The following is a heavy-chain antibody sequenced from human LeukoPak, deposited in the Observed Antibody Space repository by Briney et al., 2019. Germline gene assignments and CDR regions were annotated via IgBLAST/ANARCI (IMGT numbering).Heavy chain of an antibody. CDR2: IYPGDSDT. D-gene: IGHD6-19*01. J-gene: IGHJ4*02. CDR1: GDSFPTYW. V-gene: IGHV5-51*01. Sequence: GESLKISCKGSGDSFPTYWIGWVRQMPGKGLEWMGVIYPGDSDTRYSPSFQGQVTISADKSISTAYLQWSSLKASDTAMYYCARRRAVTGWYYFDYWGQGTLVTVSS. CDR3: ARRRAVTGWYYFDY.